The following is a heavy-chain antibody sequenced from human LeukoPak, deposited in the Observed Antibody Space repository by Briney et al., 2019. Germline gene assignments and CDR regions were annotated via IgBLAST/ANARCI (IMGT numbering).Heavy chain of an antibody. CDR2: INPNSGGT. J-gene: IGHJ3*02. CDR3: ASFHDDTTGYYYVDAFDI. D-gene: IGHD3-22*01. V-gene: IGHV1-2*02. Sequence: ASVKVSCKASGYAFTGHYMHWVRQAPGQGLEWMGWINPNSGGTNYAQKFQGRVTMTRDTSISTAYVELSRLRSDDTAVYYCASFHDDTTGYYYVDAFDIWGQGTLVTVSS. CDR1: GYAFTGHY.